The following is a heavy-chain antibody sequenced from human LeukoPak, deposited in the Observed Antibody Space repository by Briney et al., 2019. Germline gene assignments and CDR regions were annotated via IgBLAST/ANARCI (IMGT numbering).Heavy chain of an antibody. CDR1: GYTFTGYY. D-gene: IGHD2-2*02. J-gene: IGHJ5*02. V-gene: IGHV1-2*02. CDR3: ARDWVPYCSSTSCYSGSVDP. Sequence: GASVTVSFKASGYTFTGYYMHWVRQAPGQGREWMGWINPNSGGTNYAQKFQGRVTMTRDTSISTAYMELSRLRSDDTAVYYCARDWVPYCSSTSCYSGSVDPWGQGTLVTVSS. CDR2: INPNSGGT.